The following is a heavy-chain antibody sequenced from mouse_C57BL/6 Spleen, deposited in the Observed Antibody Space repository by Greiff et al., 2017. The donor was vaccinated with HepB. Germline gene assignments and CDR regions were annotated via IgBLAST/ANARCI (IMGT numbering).Heavy chain of an antibody. D-gene: IGHD2-1*01. CDR1: GFTFNTYA. J-gene: IGHJ4*01. CDR3: EREEGPLYYGTHYYAMDY. V-gene: IGHV10-3*01. CDR2: IRSKSSNYAT. Sequence: EVQRVESGGGLVQPKGSLKLSCAASGFTFNTYAMPWVRQAPGKGLEWVARIRSKSSNYATYYADSVKDRFTISRDDSQSMLYLQMNNLKTEDTAMYYCEREEGPLYYGTHYYAMDYWGQGTSVTVSS.